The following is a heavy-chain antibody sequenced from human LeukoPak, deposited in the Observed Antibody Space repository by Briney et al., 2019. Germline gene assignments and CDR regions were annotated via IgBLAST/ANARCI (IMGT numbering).Heavy chain of an antibody. V-gene: IGHV3-15*01. CDR1: GFTFSNAW. Sequence: PGGSLRLSCAASGFTFSNAWMSWVRQAPGKGLEWVGRIKSKTDGGTTDYAAPVKGRFNFSRDDSKNTLNRQMNSLKTEDAAVYYCTTVQHYYQNNDDYAMNVWGQGTTVTVSS. CDR2: IKSKTDGGTT. CDR3: TTVQHYYQNNDDYAMNV. D-gene: IGHD3-10*01. J-gene: IGHJ6*02.